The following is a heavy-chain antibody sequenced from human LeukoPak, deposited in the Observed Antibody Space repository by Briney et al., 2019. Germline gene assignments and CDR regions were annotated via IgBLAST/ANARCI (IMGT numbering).Heavy chain of an antibody. J-gene: IGHJ4*02. V-gene: IGHV4-59*08. CDR3: ARHQGGYFYFDY. CDR1: GGSISSYY. CDR2: IYYSGST. D-gene: IGHD1-26*01. Sequence: PSETLSLTCTVYGGSISSYYWSLIRQPPGKGLEWIGYIYYSGSTKYNPSLKSRVTISVDTSKNQFSLNLSSVTAADTAVYYCARHQGGYFYFDYWGQGTLVTVSS.